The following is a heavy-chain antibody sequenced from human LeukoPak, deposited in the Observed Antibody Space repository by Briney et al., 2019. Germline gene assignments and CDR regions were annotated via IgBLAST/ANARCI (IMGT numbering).Heavy chain of an antibody. J-gene: IGHJ4*02. Sequence: GGSLRLSCAASGFIFSGDFMSWVRQAPGKGLEWVSVIYSDGSTYYADSVKGRFTISRDNSKDTRDLQMTGLRAEDTGVYYCARALPVVVAPEVWGQGTLVTVSS. D-gene: IGHD2-21*01. V-gene: IGHV3-66*01. CDR2: IYSDGST. CDR1: GFIFSGDF. CDR3: ARALPVVVAPEV.